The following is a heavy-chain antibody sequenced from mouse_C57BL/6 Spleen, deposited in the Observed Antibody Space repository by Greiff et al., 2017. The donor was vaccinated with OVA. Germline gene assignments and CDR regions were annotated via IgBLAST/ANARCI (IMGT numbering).Heavy chain of an antibody. CDR3: ARYITTVVAPDFDY. Sequence: QVQLQQSGAELVKPGASVKMSCKASGYTFTSYWITWVKQRPGQGLEWIGDIYPGSGSTNYNEKFKSKATLTVDTSSSTAYMQLSSLTSEDSAVYYCARYITTVVAPDFDYWGQGTTLTVSS. D-gene: IGHD1-1*01. CDR2: IYPGSGST. CDR1: GYTFTSYW. V-gene: IGHV1-55*01. J-gene: IGHJ2*01.